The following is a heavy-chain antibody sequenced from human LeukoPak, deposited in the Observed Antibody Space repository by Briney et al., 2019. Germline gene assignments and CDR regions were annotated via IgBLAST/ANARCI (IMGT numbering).Heavy chain of an antibody. CDR2: ISAYNGNT. Sequence: ASVKVSCKASGYTFTSYGISWVRQAPGQGLEWMGWISAYNGNTNYAQKLQGRVTMTTDTSTSTAYMELRSLRSDDTAVYYCARDSVDFWSGYYYYYYYGMDVWGQGTTVTVSS. V-gene: IGHV1-18*01. CDR1: GYTFTSYG. D-gene: IGHD3-3*01. CDR3: ARDSVDFWSGYYYYYYYGMDV. J-gene: IGHJ6*02.